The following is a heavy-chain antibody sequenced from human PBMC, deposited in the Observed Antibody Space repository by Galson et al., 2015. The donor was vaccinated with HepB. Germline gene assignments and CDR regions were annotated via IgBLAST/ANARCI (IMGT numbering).Heavy chain of an antibody. CDR2: IMSDGSDI. CDR3: ARDGDGYNFDY. J-gene: IGHJ4*02. Sequence: SLRLSCAASGFQFSRYWMHWVRQAPGKGLVWDSRIMSDGSDIRYTDSVRGRFTISRDNAKNTLYLQMNSLRAEDTAVYYCARDGDGYNFDYWGQGTVVTVSS. D-gene: IGHD5-24*01. CDR1: GFQFSRYW. V-gene: IGHV3-74*01.